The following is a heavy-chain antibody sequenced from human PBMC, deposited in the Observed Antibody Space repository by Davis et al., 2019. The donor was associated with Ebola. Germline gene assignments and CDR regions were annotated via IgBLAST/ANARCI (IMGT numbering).Heavy chain of an antibody. J-gene: IGHJ4*02. CDR2: IYYSGST. V-gene: IGHV4-31*03. Sequence: PSETLSLTCTVSGGSISSGGYYWSWIRQHPGQGLEWIGYIYYSGSTYYNPSLKSRVTISVDTSKNQFSLKLSSVTAADTAVYYCARATWGYCSSTSCTIFDYWGQGTLVTVSS. D-gene: IGHD2-2*01. CDR3: ARATWGYCSSTSCTIFDY. CDR1: GGSISSGGYY.